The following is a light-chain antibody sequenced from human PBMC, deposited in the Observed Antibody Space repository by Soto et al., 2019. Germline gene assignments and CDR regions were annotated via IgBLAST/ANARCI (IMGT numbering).Light chain of an antibody. Sequence: EIVLTQSPGTLSFSPGERATLSCRASQSVSSSYLAWYQQKPGQAPRLLIYGASSRATGIPDRSSGSGSGTDFTLTISRLEPEGFAVYYCQQYGSSPWTFGQGTKVDIK. CDR2: GAS. CDR3: QQYGSSPWT. J-gene: IGKJ1*01. V-gene: IGKV3-20*01. CDR1: QSVSSSY.